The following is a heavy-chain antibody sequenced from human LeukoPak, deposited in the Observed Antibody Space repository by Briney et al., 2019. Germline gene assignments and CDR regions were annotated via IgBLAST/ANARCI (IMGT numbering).Heavy chain of an antibody. Sequence: GGSLRLSCAASGFTFSSYSMNWVRQAPGKGLEWVSSISSGSSYIYYADSVKGRFTISRDNAKNSLYLQMNSLRAEDTAVYYCARDPSSSSWYTAFDIWGQGTMVTVSS. CDR2: ISSGSSYI. V-gene: IGHV3-21*01. CDR3: ARDPSSSSWYTAFDI. D-gene: IGHD6-13*01. J-gene: IGHJ3*02. CDR1: GFTFSSYS.